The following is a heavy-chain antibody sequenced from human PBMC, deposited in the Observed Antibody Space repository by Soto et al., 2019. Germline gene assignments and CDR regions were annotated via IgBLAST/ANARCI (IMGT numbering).Heavy chain of an antibody. Sequence: PGGSLRLSCAASGFTLGSHRIHWVRQPPGKGLEWVSRIDTDGGGTSYADSVKGRFTISTDNAKNTVYLQMNGLRAEDTAVYYCATGFDLWGQGTLVTVSS. CDR3: ATGFDL. V-gene: IGHV3-74*01. J-gene: IGHJ5*02. CDR2: IDTDGGGT. CDR1: GFTLGSHR.